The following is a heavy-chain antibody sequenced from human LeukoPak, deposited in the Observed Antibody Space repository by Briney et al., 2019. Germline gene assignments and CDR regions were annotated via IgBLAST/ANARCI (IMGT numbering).Heavy chain of an antibody. CDR2: ISSSSSYI. J-gene: IGHJ3*02. Sequence: GGSLSLSCAASGFTFSSYSMNWVRQAPGKGLEWVSSISSSSSYIYYADSVKGRFTISRDNAKNSLYLQMNSLRAEDTAVYYCAREMKRRAFDIWGQGTMVTVSS. CDR3: AREMKRRAFDI. D-gene: IGHD6-25*01. V-gene: IGHV3-21*01. CDR1: GFTFSSYS.